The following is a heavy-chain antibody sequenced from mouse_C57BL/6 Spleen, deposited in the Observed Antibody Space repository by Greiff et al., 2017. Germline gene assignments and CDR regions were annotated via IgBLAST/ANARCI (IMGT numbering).Heavy chain of an antibody. CDR3: ASYGSSSFDV. Sequence: QLKESGPGLVKPSQSLSLTCSVTGYSITSGYYWNWIRQFPGNKLEWMGYISYDGSNNYNPSLKNRISITRDTSKNQFFLKLNSVTTEDTATYYCASYGSSSFDVWGTGTTVTVSS. D-gene: IGHD1-1*01. CDR2: ISYDGSN. CDR1: GYSITSGYY. J-gene: IGHJ1*03. V-gene: IGHV3-6*01.